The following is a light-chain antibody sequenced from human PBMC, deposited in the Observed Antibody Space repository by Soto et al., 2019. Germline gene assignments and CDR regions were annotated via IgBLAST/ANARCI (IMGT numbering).Light chain of an antibody. Sequence: DTQMTQSPSSLSASVGDRVTITCRASQTISNYLHWYQQKPGKAPKLLVSAASTLHSGVPSRFSGGGSGTDFNLTIGGLQPDYFATYCCLQSYSAPYTFGQGTYLEI. V-gene: IGKV1-39*01. CDR2: AAS. CDR1: QTISNY. J-gene: IGKJ2*01. CDR3: LQSYSAPYT.